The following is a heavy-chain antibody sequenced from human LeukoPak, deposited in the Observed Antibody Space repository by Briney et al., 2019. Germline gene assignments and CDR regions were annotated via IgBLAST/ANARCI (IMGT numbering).Heavy chain of an antibody. D-gene: IGHD3-10*01. CDR1: NGSISSYY. CDR2: IYYSGST. CDR3: ARSFITMVRGVISGWFDP. J-gene: IGHJ5*02. Sequence: SETLSLTCSVSNGSISSYYWSWIRQPPGKGLEWIGYIYYSGSTNYNPYLKSRVTISVETSKNQFSLKLSSVTAADTAVYYCARSFITMVRGVISGWFDPWGQGTLVTVSS. V-gene: IGHV4-59*01.